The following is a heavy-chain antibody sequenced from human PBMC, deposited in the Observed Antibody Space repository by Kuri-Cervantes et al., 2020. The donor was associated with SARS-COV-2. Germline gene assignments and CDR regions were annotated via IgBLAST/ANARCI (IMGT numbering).Heavy chain of an antibody. D-gene: IGHD3-22*01. J-gene: IGHJ4*02. CDR3: AKVSGDMYYYDSSGYLD. Sequence: GESPKISCAASGLTFSSYGMHWVRQAPGKGLEWVSAISGSGGSTYYADSVKGRFTISRDNSKNTLYLQMNSLRAEDTAVYYCAKVSGDMYYYDSSGYLDWGQGTLVTVSS. CDR1: GLTFSSYG. V-gene: IGHV3-23*01. CDR2: ISGSGGST.